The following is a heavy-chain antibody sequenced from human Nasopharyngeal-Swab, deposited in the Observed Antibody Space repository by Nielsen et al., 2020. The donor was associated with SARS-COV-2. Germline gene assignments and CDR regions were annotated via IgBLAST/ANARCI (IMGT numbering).Heavy chain of an antibody. J-gene: IGHJ5*02. CDR2: IYYSGST. Sequence: ETLSLTCTVSGCSISSSSYYWGWIRQPPGKGLEWIGSIYYSGSTYYNPSLKSRVTISVDTSKNQFSLKLSSVTAAETAVYYCARDWGGGSRNWFDPWGQGTLVTVSS. CDR1: GCSISSSSYY. CDR3: ARDWGGGSRNWFDP. D-gene: IGHD2-15*01. V-gene: IGHV4-39*07.